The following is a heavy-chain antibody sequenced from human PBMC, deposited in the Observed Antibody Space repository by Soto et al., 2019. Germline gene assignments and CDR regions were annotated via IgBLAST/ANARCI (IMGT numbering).Heavy chain of an antibody. J-gene: IGHJ4*02. CDR1: GFTFSSYS. CDR2: ISSSSSTI. Sequence: PGGSLRLSCAASGFTFSSYSMNWVRQAPGKGLEWVSYISSSSSTIYYADSVKGRFTISRDNAKNSLYLQMNSLRDEYTAVYYCASSWNFVSNFDYWGQGTLVTVSS. CDR3: ASSWNFVSNFDY. V-gene: IGHV3-48*02. D-gene: IGHD1-7*01.